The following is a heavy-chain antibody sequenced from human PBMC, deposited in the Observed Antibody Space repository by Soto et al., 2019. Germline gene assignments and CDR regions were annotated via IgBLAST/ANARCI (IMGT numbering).Heavy chain of an antibody. V-gene: IGHV4-59*01. CDR1: GGSISSYY. CDR2: IYYSGST. J-gene: IGHJ6*02. Sequence: SETLSLTCTVSGGSISSYYWSWIRQPPGKGLEWIGYIYYSGSTNYNPSLKSRVTISVDTSKNQFSLKLSSVTAADTAVYYCARDRRVGATTRYYGMDVWDQGTTVTVSS. D-gene: IGHD1-26*01. CDR3: ARDRRVGATTRYYGMDV.